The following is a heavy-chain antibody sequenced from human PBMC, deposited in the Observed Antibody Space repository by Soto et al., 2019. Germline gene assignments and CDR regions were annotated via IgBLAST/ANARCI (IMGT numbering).Heavy chain of an antibody. CDR1: GYTLTELS. Sequence: EASVKVSCKVSGYTLTELSMHWVRQAPGKGLEWMGGFDPEDGETIYAQKFQGRVTMTEDTSTDTAYMELSSLRSEDTAVYYCAASIAVAGTRHPYYFDYWGQGTLVTVSS. CDR3: AASIAVAGTRHPYYFDY. D-gene: IGHD6-19*01. J-gene: IGHJ4*02. CDR2: FDPEDGET. V-gene: IGHV1-24*01.